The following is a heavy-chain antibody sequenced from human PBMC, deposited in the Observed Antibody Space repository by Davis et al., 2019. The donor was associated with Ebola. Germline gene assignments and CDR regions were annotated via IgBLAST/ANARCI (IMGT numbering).Heavy chain of an antibody. Sequence: ASVPVSCKASGYTFTSYRISWVRQAPGQGLEWMGWISAYNGNTNYAQKLQGRVTLTTDTSTSTAYMELRSLRSDDTAVYYCARSGASNWFDPWGQGTLVTVSS. J-gene: IGHJ5*02. V-gene: IGHV1-18*01. D-gene: IGHD3-10*01. CDR3: ARSGASNWFDP. CDR2: ISAYNGNT. CDR1: GYTFTSYR.